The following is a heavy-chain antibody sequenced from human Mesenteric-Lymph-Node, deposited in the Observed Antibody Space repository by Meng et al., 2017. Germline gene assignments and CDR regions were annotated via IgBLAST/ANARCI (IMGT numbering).Heavy chain of an antibody. V-gene: IGHV4-4*02. J-gene: IGHJ4*02. CDR2: IYHSGST. Sequence: SCAVSDGSISSSNWWSWVRQPPGKGLEWIGEIYHSGSTNYNPSLKSRVTISVDTSKNQFSLKLSSVTAADTAVYYCARLRYFDYWGQGTLVTVSS. CDR3: ARLRYFDY. CDR1: DGSISSSNW.